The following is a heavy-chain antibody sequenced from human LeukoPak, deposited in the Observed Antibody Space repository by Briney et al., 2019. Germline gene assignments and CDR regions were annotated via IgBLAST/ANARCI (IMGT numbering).Heavy chain of an antibody. CDR2: ISSSGSTI. J-gene: IGHJ5*02. CDR1: GFSISSDE. Sequence: GGFLRLSCAASGFSISSDEMNWVRQAPGKGLEWVSYISSSGSTIYYADSVKGRFTISRDNAKNSLYLQMNSLRAEDTAVYYCARSPDGWFDPWGQGTLATVSS. V-gene: IGHV3-48*03. D-gene: IGHD5-24*01. CDR3: ARSPDGWFDP.